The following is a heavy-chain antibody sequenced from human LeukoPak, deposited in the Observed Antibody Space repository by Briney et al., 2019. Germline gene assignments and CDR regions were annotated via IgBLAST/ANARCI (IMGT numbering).Heavy chain of an antibody. J-gene: IGHJ4*02. CDR1: GYSISGGYY. CDR3: ARNNSNGFDF. D-gene: IGHD6-19*01. CDR2: IFQSVST. V-gene: IGHV4-38-2*02. Sequence: SETLSLTCTVSGYSISGGYYWGWIRQPPGKGLEWIGTIFQSVSTYYNPSLKSRVTTSVDTSKNQFSLKLSSVTAADTAVYYCARNNSNGFDFWSQGTLVTVSS.